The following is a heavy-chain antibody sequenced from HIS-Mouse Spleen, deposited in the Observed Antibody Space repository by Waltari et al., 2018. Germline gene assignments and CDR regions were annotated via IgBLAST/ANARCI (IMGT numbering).Heavy chain of an antibody. CDR3: ARAPYREGAAANFDY. D-gene: IGHD6-13*01. V-gene: IGHV6-1*01. J-gene: IGHJ4*02. CDR1: GDSVPSNSAA. Sequence: QVQLQQSGPGLVKPSQTLSLTCAISGDSVPSNSAAWTPIRQSASRGLEWLGRTYYRSKWYNDYAVSVKSRITINPDTSKNQFSLQLNSVTPEDTAVYYCARAPYREGAAANFDYWGQGTLVTVSS. CDR2: TYYRSKWYN.